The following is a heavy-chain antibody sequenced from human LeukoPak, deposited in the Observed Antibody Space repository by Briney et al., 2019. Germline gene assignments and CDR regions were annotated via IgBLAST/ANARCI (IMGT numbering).Heavy chain of an antibody. CDR2: ISSSGSTI. CDR1: GFTFSDYY. CDR3: ACWRYYYDSSGPKSDY. Sequence: PGGSLRLSCAAAGFTFSDYYMSWIRQAPGKGLEWASYISSSGSTIYYADSVKGRFTISRDNAKNSLYLQMNSLRAEDTAVYYCACWRYYYDSSGPKSDYWGQGTLVTVSS. V-gene: IGHV3-11*01. J-gene: IGHJ4*02. D-gene: IGHD3-22*01.